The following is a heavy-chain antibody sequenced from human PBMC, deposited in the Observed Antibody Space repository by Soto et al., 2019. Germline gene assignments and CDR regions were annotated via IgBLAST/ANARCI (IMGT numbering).Heavy chain of an antibody. CDR2: IIPIFGTA. V-gene: IGHV1-69*01. CDR3: AREKVATADYYYYYGMDV. J-gene: IGHJ6*02. D-gene: IGHD5-12*01. CDR1: GGTFSSYA. Sequence: GPQVKVSCKASGGTFSSYAISRVRQAPGQGLEWMGGIIPIFGTANYAQKFQGRVTITADESTSTAYMELSSLRSEDTAVYYCAREKVATADYYYYYGMDVWGQGTTVTVSS.